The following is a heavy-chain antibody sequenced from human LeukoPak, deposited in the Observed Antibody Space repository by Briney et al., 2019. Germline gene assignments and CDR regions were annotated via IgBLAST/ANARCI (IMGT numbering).Heavy chain of an antibody. J-gene: IGHJ4*02. CDR2: IYSGGST. CDR3: AREVEMATTLSFDY. V-gene: IGHV3-53*01. Sequence: GGSLRLSCVASGLTVSTKYMSWVRQAPGKGLEWVSVIYSGGSTYYADSVKGRFTISRDNSKNTLYLQMNSLRAEDTAVYYCAREVEMATTLSFDYWGQGTLVTVSS. CDR1: GLTVSTKY. D-gene: IGHD5-24*01.